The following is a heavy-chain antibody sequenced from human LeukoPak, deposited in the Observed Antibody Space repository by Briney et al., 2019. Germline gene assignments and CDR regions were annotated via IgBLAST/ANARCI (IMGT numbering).Heavy chain of an antibody. CDR2: IIPILGIA. V-gene: IGHV1-69*04. CDR3: APLGGDRDAFDI. CDR1: GGTFSSYA. J-gene: IGHJ3*02. D-gene: IGHD4-17*01. Sequence: ASVKVSCKASGGTFSSYAISWVRQAPGQGLEWMGRIIPILGIANYAQKFQGRVTITADKSTSTVYMELSSLRSEDTAVYYCAPLGGDRDAFDIWGQGTMVTVSS.